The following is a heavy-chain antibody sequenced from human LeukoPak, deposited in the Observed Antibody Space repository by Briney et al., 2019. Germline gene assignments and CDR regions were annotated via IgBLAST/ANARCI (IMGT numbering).Heavy chain of an antibody. CDR2: ISYDGSNK. CDR3: ARDRGYEDPQLATTFDY. V-gene: IGHV3-30*03. Sequence: GGSLRLSCAASGFMFSSYGMHWVRQAPGKGLEWVAVISYDGSNKYYADSVKGRFTISRDKSKKTLYLQMNALRPEDTAVYYCARDRGYEDPQLATTFDYWGEGTLVTVSS. CDR1: GFMFSSYG. J-gene: IGHJ4*02. D-gene: IGHD3-10*01.